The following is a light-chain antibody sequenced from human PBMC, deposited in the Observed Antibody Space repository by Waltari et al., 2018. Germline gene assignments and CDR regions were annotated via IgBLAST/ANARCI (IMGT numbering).Light chain of an antibody. Sequence: DIQMTQSPSSLSAAVGDRVTITCRASQYISSYLNWYRQKPGKAPNLLTYDASSLQSGVPSRFSGSGSGTHFTLPISGLQPEDFATYYCQQSYSRPYTFGQGTQLEIK. CDR2: DAS. J-gene: IGKJ2*01. V-gene: IGKV1-39*01. CDR1: QYISSY. CDR3: QQSYSRPYT.